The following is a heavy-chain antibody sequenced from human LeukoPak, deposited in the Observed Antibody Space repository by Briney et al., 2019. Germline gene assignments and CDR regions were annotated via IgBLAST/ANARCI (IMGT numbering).Heavy chain of an antibody. CDR2: IYTSGSP. D-gene: IGHD3-9*01. V-gene: IGHV4-59*01. J-gene: IGHJ3*02. Sequence: PSETLSLTCTVSGGSISRYYWSWIRQPPGKGLEWVGYIYTSGSPTYHPSPKSRVPISVATPKNQSSLKLSSGAAAAPAVYYVASPPYYDILSGHPGAFDSWGQGTMVTVSS. CDR1: GGSISRYY. CDR3: ASPPYYDILSGHPGAFDS.